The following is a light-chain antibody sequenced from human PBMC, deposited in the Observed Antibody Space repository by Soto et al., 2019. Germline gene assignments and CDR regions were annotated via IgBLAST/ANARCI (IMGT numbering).Light chain of an antibody. CDR1: SSDVGGYNY. V-gene: IGLV2-14*01. Sequence: QSALTQPASVSGSPGQSITISCTGTSSDVGGYNYVSWYQQHPGKAPKLMIYEVSNRPSGFSNRSSGSKSGNTASLTISGFQAEDEDDYYCSSYTSSSTLLVFGGGTKLTVL. J-gene: IGLJ2*01. CDR3: SSYTSSSTLLV. CDR2: EVS.